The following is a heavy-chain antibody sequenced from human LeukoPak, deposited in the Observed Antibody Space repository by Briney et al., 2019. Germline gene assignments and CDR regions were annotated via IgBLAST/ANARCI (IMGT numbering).Heavy chain of an antibody. D-gene: IGHD3-10*01. Sequence: ASVKVSCKASGGTFSSYAISWLRQAPGQGLEWMGGIIPIFGTANYAQKFQGRVTITADESTSTAYMELSSLRSEDTAVYYCARESSISMVRGVIGYWGQGTLVTVSS. CDR3: ARESSISMVRGVIGY. V-gene: IGHV1-69*01. J-gene: IGHJ4*02. CDR2: IIPIFGTA. CDR1: GGTFSSYA.